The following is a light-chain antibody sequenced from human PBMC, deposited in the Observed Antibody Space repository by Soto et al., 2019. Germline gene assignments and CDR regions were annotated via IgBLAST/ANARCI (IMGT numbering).Light chain of an antibody. CDR2: GVT. Sequence: QSVLTQPPSVSGSPGQSVTISCTGTSRDVGSFNRVSWYQQPPGAAPKLLIYGVTNRPSGVPDRFSGPKSGNTASLTISGLQAEDEADYYCSSFTSSNTYVFGSGTKVTVL. CDR1: SRDVGSFNR. CDR3: SSFTSSNTYV. V-gene: IGLV2-18*02. J-gene: IGLJ1*01.